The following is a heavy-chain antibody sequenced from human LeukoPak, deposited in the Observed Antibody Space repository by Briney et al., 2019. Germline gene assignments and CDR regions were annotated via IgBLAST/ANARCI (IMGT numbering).Heavy chain of an antibody. CDR1: GGTFSSYA. Sequence: SVKVSCKASGGTFSSYAISWVRQAPGQGLEWMGRIIPILGIANYAQKFQGRVTITADKSTSTAYMELSSLRSEDTAVYYCATRLDRTINWFDPWGQGTLVTVSS. CDR2: IIPILGIA. D-gene: IGHD6-19*01. CDR3: ATRLDRTINWFDP. J-gene: IGHJ5*02. V-gene: IGHV1-69*04.